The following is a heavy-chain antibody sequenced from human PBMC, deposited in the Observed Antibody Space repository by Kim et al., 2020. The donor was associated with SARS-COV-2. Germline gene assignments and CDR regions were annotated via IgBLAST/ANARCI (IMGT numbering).Heavy chain of an antibody. J-gene: IGHJ4*02. D-gene: IGHD1-26*01. CDR3: VRDAPSETYLAPAPFDY. Sequence: GGSLRLSCAASGFTFSGYSMNWIRQAPGKGLEWVSYISSSSSTIYYPDSVKGRFTISRDNTKNSLYLQMNSLRAEDTAVYYCVRDAPSETYLAPAPFDYWSQGTLVTVSS. CDR1: GFTFSGYS. CDR2: ISSSSSTI. V-gene: IGHV3-48*04.